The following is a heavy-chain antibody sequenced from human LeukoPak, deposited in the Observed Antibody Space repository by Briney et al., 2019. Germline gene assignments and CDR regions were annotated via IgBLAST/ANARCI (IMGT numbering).Heavy chain of an antibody. J-gene: IGHJ6*02. D-gene: IGHD6-13*01. CDR3: ARDRSYSSSWYYYYYGMDV. CDR1: GGSISSYY. V-gene: IGHV4-59*01. CDR2: IYYSGST. Sequence: SETLSLTCTVPGGSISSYYWSWIRQPPGKGLEWIGYIYYSGSTNYNPSLKSRVTISVDTSKNQFSLKLSSVTAADTAVYYCARDRSYSSSWYYYYYGMDVWGQGTTVTVSS.